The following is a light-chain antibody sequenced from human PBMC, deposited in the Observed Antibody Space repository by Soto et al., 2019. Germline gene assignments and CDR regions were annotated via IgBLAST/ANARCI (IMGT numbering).Light chain of an antibody. Sequence: QLVLTQSPSASASLGASVKLTCTLSSGHSSYAIAWHQLLPEKGPRFLMKRTSDGSHSKGDGIPDRFSGSSSGAERYLTISSLQSEDEADYYCQTWGTGINWVFGGGTKLTVL. CDR3: QTWGTGINWV. CDR1: SGHSSYA. V-gene: IGLV4-69*01. J-gene: IGLJ3*02. CDR2: RTSDGSH.